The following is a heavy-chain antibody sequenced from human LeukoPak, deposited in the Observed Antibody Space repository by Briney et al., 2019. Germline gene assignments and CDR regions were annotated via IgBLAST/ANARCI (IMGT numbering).Heavy chain of an antibody. D-gene: IGHD2-2*02. CDR3: ARSFQPASLLIVVVPAAISYMDV. J-gene: IGHJ6*03. V-gene: IGHV1-2*02. CDR2: INPNSGGT. CDR1: GYTFTGYY. Sequence: ASVKVSCKASGYTFTGYYMHWVRQAPGQGLEWMGWINPNSGGTNYAQKFQGRVTITRDTSISTAYMELSRLRSDDTAVYYCARSFQPASLLIVVVPAAISYMDVWGKGTTVTVS.